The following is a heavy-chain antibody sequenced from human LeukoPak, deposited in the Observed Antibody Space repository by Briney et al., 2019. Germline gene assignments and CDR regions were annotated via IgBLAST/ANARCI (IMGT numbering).Heavy chain of an antibody. J-gene: IGHJ6*02. CDR1: GGSISSYY. CDR2: IYYSGST. V-gene: IGHV4-59*08. D-gene: IGHD6-19*01. Sequence: SETLSLTCTVSGGSISSYYWSWIRQPPGKGLEWIGYIYYSGSTNYNPSLKSRVTISVDTSKNQFSLKLSSVTAADTAVYYCARASSGWSRVGMDVWGQGTTVIVSS. CDR3: ARASSGWSRVGMDV.